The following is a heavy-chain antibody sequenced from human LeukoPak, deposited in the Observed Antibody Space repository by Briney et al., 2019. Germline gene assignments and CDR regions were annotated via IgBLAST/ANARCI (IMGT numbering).Heavy chain of an antibody. CDR2: TYYRSKWYN. Sequence: SQTLSLTCAISGDSVSSNSAAWNWIRQSPSRGLEWLGRTYYRSKWYNDYAVSVKSRISINPDTSKNQFSLQLNSVTPEDTAVYYCARDRYVTMVRGPDYYYYYGMDVWGQGTTVTVSS. V-gene: IGHV6-1*01. J-gene: IGHJ6*02. CDR3: ARDRYVTMVRGPDYYYYYGMDV. D-gene: IGHD3-10*01. CDR1: GDSVSSNSAA.